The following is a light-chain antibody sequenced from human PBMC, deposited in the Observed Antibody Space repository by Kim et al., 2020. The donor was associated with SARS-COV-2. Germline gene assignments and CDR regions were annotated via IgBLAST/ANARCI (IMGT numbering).Light chain of an antibody. V-gene: IGKV1-39*01. J-gene: IGKJ2*01. CDR2: GTY. Sequence: STSVRDSHTITCGASQSIDKYLQWYQERPGKAPKLLIYGTYSLQSGVPTRFSDSGSETGFTLPLTSLQPEYFETYYCQQMYTFPATLGQGTKQEI. CDR3: QQMYTFPAT. CDR1: QSIDKY.